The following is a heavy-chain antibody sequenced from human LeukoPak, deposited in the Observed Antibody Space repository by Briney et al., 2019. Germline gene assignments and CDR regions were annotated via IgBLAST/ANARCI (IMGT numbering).Heavy chain of an antibody. Sequence: SETLSLTCAVYGGSFSGYYWSWIRQPPGKGLEWIGEINHSGSTNYNPSLKSRVTISVDTSKNQFSLKLSSVTAADTAVYYCARGPDTAMVTNYYVDVWGKGTTVTVSS. J-gene: IGHJ6*03. D-gene: IGHD5-18*01. V-gene: IGHV4-34*01. CDR2: INHSGST. CDR3: ARGPDTAMVTNYYVDV. CDR1: GGSFSGYY.